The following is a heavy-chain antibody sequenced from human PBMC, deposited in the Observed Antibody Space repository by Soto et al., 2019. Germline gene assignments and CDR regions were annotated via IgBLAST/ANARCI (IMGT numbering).Heavy chain of an antibody. Sequence: QVLLVQSGAEVKKSGASVKVSCKTSGYTFTSYILHWVRQAPGQGLEWVGLINPSGGSTNYAPKLQGRVTVTRDTSTSTVYMDLSSLRSEDTAVYYCGRVRTRYYWSGYSPIDIWGQGTVVAVSS. CDR3: GRVRTRYYWSGYSPIDI. V-gene: IGHV1-46*01. J-gene: IGHJ3*02. D-gene: IGHD3-3*01. CDR1: GYTFTSYI. CDR2: INPSGGST.